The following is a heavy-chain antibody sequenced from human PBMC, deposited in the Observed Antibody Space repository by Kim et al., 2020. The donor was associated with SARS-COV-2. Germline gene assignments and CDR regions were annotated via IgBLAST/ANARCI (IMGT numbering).Heavy chain of an antibody. D-gene: IGHD4-17*01. J-gene: IGHJ6*02. V-gene: IGHV3-11*06. Sequence: NGRFTISRDNAKNSLYLQMNSLRAEDTAVYYCARDFAAVTTSSYYYGMDVWGQGTTVTVSS. CDR3: ARDFAAVTTSSYYYGMDV.